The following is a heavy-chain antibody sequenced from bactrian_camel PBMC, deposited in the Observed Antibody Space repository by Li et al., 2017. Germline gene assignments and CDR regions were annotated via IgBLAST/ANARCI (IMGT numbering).Heavy chain of an antibody. CDR2: ISGGQKIVP. J-gene: IGHJ4*01. CDR1: GFAFKNYP. D-gene: IGHD4*01. V-gene: IGHV3S36*01. Sequence: VQLVESGGGSALAGGSLRLSCAASGFAFKNYPMNWVRQAPGKGFEWVSFISGGQKIVPYYPETVKGRATISRDDAKNTVPLQLNNLNTEDTGMYYCAKTHGATIGQGTQVTVS.